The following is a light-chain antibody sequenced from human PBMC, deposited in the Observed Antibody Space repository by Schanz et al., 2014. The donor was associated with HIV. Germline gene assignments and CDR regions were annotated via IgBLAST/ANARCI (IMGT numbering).Light chain of an antibody. V-gene: IGLV2-8*01. J-gene: IGLJ3*02. CDR3: SSYTSSSTSWV. CDR2: EVT. CDR1: NSDVGGHNY. Sequence: QSALTQPPSASGSPGQSVTISCTGTNSDVGGHNYVPLFQQHPGKAPSLIIFEVTKRPSGVPDRFSGSKSGNTASLTISGLQAEDEADYYCSSYTSSSTSWVFGGGTKLTVL.